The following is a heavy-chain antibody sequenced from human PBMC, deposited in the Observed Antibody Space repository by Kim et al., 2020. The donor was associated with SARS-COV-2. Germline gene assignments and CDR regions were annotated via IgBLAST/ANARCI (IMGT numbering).Heavy chain of an antibody. D-gene: IGHD6-19*01. Sequence: FQGRVTLTKATSTSTVYLELSSLRSEDTAVYYCARDTGYSSGWYYFDYWGQGTLVTVSS. J-gene: IGHJ4*02. CDR3: ARDTGYSSGWYYFDY. V-gene: IGHV1-46*01.